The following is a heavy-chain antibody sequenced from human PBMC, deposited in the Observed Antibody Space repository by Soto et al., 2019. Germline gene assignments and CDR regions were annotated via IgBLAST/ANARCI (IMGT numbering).Heavy chain of an antibody. D-gene: IGHD5-12*01. CDR2: IYYSGST. Sequence: QVQLQESGPGLVKPSETLALTCTVSGGSISSYFWTWIRQPPGKGLEWIGYIYYSGSTNYNPSLKSRFTISVDTAKNQFALKLSSVTAADTTVYYCARGSDFLYYYGMDVWGQGTTVTVSS. V-gene: IGHV4-59*01. CDR3: ARGSDFLYYYGMDV. CDR1: GGSISSYF. J-gene: IGHJ6*02.